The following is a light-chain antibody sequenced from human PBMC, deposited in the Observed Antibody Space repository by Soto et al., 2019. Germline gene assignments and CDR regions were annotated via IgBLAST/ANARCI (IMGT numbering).Light chain of an antibody. Sequence: QSVLTQPASVSGSPGQSITISCTGTSSDVGSYNLVSWYQQHPGKAPKLMIYEGSKRPSGVSNRFSGSKSGNTASLTISGLQAEDEADYSCCSYAGSNVVFGGGTKLTVL. CDR2: EGS. V-gene: IGLV2-23*01. CDR1: SSDVGSYNL. CDR3: CSYAGSNVV. J-gene: IGLJ2*01.